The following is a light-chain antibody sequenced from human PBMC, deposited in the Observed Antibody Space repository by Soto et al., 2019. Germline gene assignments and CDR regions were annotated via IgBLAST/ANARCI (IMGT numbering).Light chain of an antibody. J-gene: IGLJ2*01. V-gene: IGLV7-43*01. CDR2: STS. Sequence: QAVVTQEPSLTVSPGGTITLTCASSTGAVTSGNYPNWFQQKPGQAPRALIYSTSNKDSWTPARFSGSLLGGKAALTLSGVQPGDEAEYYCLLYYGGPGVFGGGTKLTVL. CDR3: LLYYGGPGV. CDR1: TGAVTSGNY.